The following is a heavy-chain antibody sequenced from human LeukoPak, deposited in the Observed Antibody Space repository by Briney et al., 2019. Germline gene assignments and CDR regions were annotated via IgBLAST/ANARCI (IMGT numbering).Heavy chain of an antibody. J-gene: IGHJ4*02. CDR2: INTDGSDT. CDR3: ARDQGGSGPTTYDY. Sequence: GGSLRLSCAASGFTFSRSWMHWVRQAPGKGLVWVSRINTDGSDTMYADSVKGRFTISRDNAKNTLHLQMNSLKAEDTAVYYCARDQGGSGPTTYDYWGQGNLVTVSS. CDR1: GFTFSRSW. D-gene: IGHD6-19*01. V-gene: IGHV3-74*03.